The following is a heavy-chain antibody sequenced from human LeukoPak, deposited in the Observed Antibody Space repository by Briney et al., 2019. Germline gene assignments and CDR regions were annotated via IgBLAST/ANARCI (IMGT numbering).Heavy chain of an antibody. CDR1: GGSISSYY. J-gene: IGHJ4*02. V-gene: IGHV4-59*08. CDR3: ATQFGNNAVDY. CDR2: VYYSGST. Sequence: SETLSLTCTVSGGSISSYYWSWIRPPPGKGLEWIGYVYYSGSTNYNPSLKSRVTISVDTSKNQFSLKLSSVTAADTAVYYCATQFGNNAVDYWGQGTLVTVSS. D-gene: IGHD2-8*01.